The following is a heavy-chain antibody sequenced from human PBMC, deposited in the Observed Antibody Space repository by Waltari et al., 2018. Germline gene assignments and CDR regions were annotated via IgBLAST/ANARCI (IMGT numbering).Heavy chain of an antibody. CDR2: IRYDGSNK. V-gene: IGHV3-30*02. D-gene: IGHD3-3*01. CDR3: AKDGARDDFWSGTPGGYMDV. Sequence: QVQLVESGGGVVQPGGSLRLSCAASGFTFSSYGMHWVRQAPGKGLEWVAFIRYDGSNKYYADSVKGRFTISRDNSKNTLYLQMNSLRAEDTAVYYCAKDGARDDFWSGTPGGYMDVWGKGTTVTVSS. CDR1: GFTFSSYG. J-gene: IGHJ6*03.